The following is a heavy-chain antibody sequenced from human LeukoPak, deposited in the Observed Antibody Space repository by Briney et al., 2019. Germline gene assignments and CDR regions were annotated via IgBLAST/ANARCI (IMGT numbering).Heavy chain of an antibody. CDR2: IKQDGSEK. V-gene: IGHV3-7*01. CDR1: GFTFSSYW. Sequence: PGGSLRLSCAASGFTFSSYWMSWVRQAPGKGLEWVASIKQDGSEKHYVDSVKGRLTISRDNAKKSLYLQMNSLRAEDTAVYYCVRVGSDYYDSSGYYHFAYWGQGTLVTVSS. D-gene: IGHD3-22*01. CDR3: VRVGSDYYDSSGYYHFAY. J-gene: IGHJ4*02.